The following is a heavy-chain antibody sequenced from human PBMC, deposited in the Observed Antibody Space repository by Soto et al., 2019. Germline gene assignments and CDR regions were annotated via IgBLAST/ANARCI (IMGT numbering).Heavy chain of an antibody. CDR1: GFTFSSYA. J-gene: IGHJ5*02. D-gene: IGHD4-17*01. V-gene: IGHV3-30-3*01. Sequence: GGSLRLSCAASGFTFSSYAMHWVRQAPGKGLEWVAVISYDGSNKYYADSVKGRFTISRDNSKNTLYLQMNSLRAEDTAVYYCARDPGWYYGGNRNWFDTWGQGTLVTVSS. CDR3: ARDPGWYYGGNRNWFDT. CDR2: ISYDGSNK.